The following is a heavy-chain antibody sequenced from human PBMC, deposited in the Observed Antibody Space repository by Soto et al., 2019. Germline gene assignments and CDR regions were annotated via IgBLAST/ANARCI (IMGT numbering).Heavy chain of an antibody. D-gene: IGHD1-1*01. J-gene: IGHJ4*02. CDR3: AKRATGTYFDY. CDR1: GFTFSNYA. Sequence: EVQLLESGGGLVQPGGSLRLSCTASGFTFSNYAMNWVRQAPGKGLEWVSVISGSGGSTYYADSVKGRFTISRDNSKNTLYLQMNSLRAEDTAVYYCAKRATGTYFDYWGQGTLVTVSS. V-gene: IGHV3-23*01. CDR2: ISGSGGST.